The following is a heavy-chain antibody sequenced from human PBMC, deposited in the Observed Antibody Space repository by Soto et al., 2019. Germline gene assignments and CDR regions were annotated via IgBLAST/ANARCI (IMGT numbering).Heavy chain of an antibody. J-gene: IGHJ3*02. V-gene: IGHV5-10-1*01. D-gene: IGHD5-18*01. CDR2: LDPSDSYT. Sequence: GESLQISCKGSGYSFTSYWISWVRQMPGKGMEWLGRLDPSDSYTNYSPSFQGQVTISADKSISTANLQRSSLKASDTALYYCARQPRYCYGFRDACDICGRRTRVTVAS. CDR1: GYSFTSYW. CDR3: ARQPRYCYGFRDACDI.